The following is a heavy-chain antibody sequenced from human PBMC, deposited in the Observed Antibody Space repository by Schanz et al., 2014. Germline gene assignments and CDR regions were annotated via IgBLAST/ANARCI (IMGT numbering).Heavy chain of an antibody. V-gene: IGHV1-69*02. CDR1: GGTFSSYT. D-gene: IGHD3-10*01. Sequence: QVQLVQSGAEAKKPGSSVKVSCKASGGTFSSYTISWMRQAPGQGLEWMGKIIPVLNIAAYAQRFQGRVSITASTSTNAAYMKLSSLATDDTAVHYSARGRGFYDYWGQGALVTVSS. CDR3: ARGRGFYDY. J-gene: IGHJ4*02. CDR2: IIPVLNIA.